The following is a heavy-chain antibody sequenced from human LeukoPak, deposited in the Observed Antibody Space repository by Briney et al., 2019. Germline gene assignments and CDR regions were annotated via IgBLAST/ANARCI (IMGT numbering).Heavy chain of an antibody. CDR1: GFTFDDYA. V-gene: IGHV3-43*02. J-gene: IGHJ1*01. D-gene: IGHD3-16*01. CDR2: ISGDGGST. CDR3: AKDRGSVGALEH. Sequence: PGGSLRLSCAASGFTFDDYAMHWVRQAPGKGLEWVSLISGDGGSTYYADSVKGRFTISRDNSKSSLYLQMNSLRTGDTALYYCAKDRGSVGALEHWGQGTLVTVSS.